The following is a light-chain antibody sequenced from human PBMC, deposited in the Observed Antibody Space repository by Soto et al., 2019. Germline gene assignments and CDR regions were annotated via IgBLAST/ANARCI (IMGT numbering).Light chain of an antibody. CDR3: SSNAGTNNMV. CDR2: EVN. J-gene: IGLJ2*01. Sequence: QSALTQPPSASGSPGQSVTISCTGTSSDIGGYNCVSWYQHHPGKAPKLIIYEVNKRPSGVPDRFSGSKSGNTASLTVSGVQAEDEAYYYCSSNAGTNNMVFGGGTKLTVL. CDR1: SSDIGGYNC. V-gene: IGLV2-8*01.